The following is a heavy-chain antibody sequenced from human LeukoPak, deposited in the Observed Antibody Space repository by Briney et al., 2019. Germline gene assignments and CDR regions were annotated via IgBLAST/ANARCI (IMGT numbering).Heavy chain of an antibody. V-gene: IGHV5-51*01. D-gene: IGHD3-10*01. Sequence: GESLKISCKGSGYSFTSYWIGWVRQMPGKGLEWMGIIYPGDSDTSYSPSFQGQVTISADKSISTAYLQWSSLKASDTAMYYCARGGSGSYYNYYYGMDVWGQGTTVTVSS. CDR3: ARGGSGSYYNYYYGMDV. J-gene: IGHJ6*02. CDR2: IYPGDSDT. CDR1: GYSFTSYW.